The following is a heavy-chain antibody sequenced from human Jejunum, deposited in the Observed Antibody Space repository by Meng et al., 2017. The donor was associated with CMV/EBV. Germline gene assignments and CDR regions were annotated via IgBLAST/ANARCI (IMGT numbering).Heavy chain of an antibody. Sequence: SGFTFTNAWMSWVRQAPGKGLEWVGRIKHEADGGTIDYAAPVKGRFTISRDDSIKTVYLQMNSLKTDDTAVYYCAAGTGMTDFDYWGQGTLVTVS. J-gene: IGHJ4*02. V-gene: IGHV3-15*01. CDR3: AAGTGMTDFDY. D-gene: IGHD1-1*01. CDR1: GFTFTNAW. CDR2: IKHEADGGTI.